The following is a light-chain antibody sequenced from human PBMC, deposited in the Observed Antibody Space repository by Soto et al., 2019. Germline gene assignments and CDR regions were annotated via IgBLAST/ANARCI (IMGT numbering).Light chain of an antibody. CDR1: QSVTSNF. Sequence: ENVLTQSPGTLSLSPGERATLSCRASQSVTSNFLAWYQQKPGQAPMLLIYGAFTRAAGVPDRFSGSGSGTDFTLTITGLEPEDFAVYYCQQYGRSPLLYTFGQGTKL. CDR2: GAF. V-gene: IGKV3-20*01. CDR3: QQYGRSPLLYT. J-gene: IGKJ2*01.